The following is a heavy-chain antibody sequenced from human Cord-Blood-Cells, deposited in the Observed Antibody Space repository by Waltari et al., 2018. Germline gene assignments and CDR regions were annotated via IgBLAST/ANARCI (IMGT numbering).Heavy chain of an antibody. CDR2: INPNSGGT. Sequence: WMGWINPNSGGTNYAQKFQGRVTMTRDTSISTAYMELSRLRSDDTAVYYCARFAQLYCSSTSCYNAFDIWGQGTMVTVSS. V-gene: IGHV1-2*02. CDR3: ARFAQLYCSSTSCYNAFDI. D-gene: IGHD2-2*02. J-gene: IGHJ3*02.